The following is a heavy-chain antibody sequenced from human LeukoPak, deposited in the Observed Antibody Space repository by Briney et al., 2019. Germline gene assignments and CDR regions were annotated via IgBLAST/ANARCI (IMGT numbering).Heavy chain of an antibody. Sequence: PGGSLRLSCAASGFTVSSNYMSWVRQAPGKGLEWVSAISGSGGSTYYADSVKGRFTISRDNSKNTLYLQMNSLRAEDTAVYYCAKDKRGITIFGVVITGGSYFDYWGQGTLVTVSS. CDR2: ISGSGGST. D-gene: IGHD3-3*01. CDR3: AKDKRGITIFGVVITGGSYFDY. CDR1: GFTVSSNY. J-gene: IGHJ4*02. V-gene: IGHV3-23*01.